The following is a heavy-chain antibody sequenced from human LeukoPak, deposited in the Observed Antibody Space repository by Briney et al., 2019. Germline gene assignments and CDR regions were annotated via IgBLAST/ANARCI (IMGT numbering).Heavy chain of an antibody. V-gene: IGHV3-30*02. J-gene: IGHJ4*02. CDR3: ATGRYSGSPPFDY. D-gene: IGHD1-26*01. Sequence: GGSLRLSCAASGFTFSSYGMHWVRQAPGKGLEWVAFIRYDGSNKYYADSVKGRFTISRDNSKNTLYLQMNSLRAEDTAVYYCATGRYSGSPPFDYWGQGTLVTVSS. CDR2: IRYDGSNK. CDR1: GFTFSSYG.